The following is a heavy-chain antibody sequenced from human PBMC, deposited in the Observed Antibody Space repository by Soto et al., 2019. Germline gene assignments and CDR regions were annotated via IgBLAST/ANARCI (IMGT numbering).Heavy chain of an antibody. CDR3: ARVNGGYVSGSYYETLPPFDY. CDR2: IIPILGIA. D-gene: IGHD3-10*01. V-gene: IGHV1-69*10. Sequence: ASVKVSCKASGGTFSSYTISWVRQAPGQGLEWMGGIIPILGIANYAQKFQGRVTITADKSTSTAYMELSSLRSEDTAVYYCARVNGGYVSGSYYETLPPFDYWGQGTLVTVSS. CDR1: GGTFSSYT. J-gene: IGHJ4*02.